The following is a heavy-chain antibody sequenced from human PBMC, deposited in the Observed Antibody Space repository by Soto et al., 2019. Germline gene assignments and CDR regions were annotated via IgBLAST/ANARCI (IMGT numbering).Heavy chain of an antibody. CDR1: GFTFSSYA. V-gene: IGHV3-23*01. D-gene: IGHD3-3*01. J-gene: IGHJ6*03. CDR3: AKGGLEWLFPADSYYYYYYMAV. Sequence: GGSLRLSCAASGFTFSSYAMSWVRQAPGKGLEWVSAISGSGGSTYYADSVKGRFTISRDNSKNTLYLQMNSLRAEDTAVYYCAKGGLEWLFPADSYYYYYYMAVWGKGTTVTVSS. CDR2: ISGSGGST.